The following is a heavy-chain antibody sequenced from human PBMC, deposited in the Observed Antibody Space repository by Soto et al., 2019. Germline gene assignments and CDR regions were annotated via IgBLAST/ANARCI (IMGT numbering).Heavy chain of an antibody. CDR1: GGSFRSHY. CDR2: IYHSGIT. V-gene: IGHV4-59*11. J-gene: IGHJ5*02. Sequence: PSETLSLTCTVSGGSFRSHYWSWIRQSPGKGLEWIGYIYHSGITNYNPSLKSRVSISLDTSKDQFSLKLRSVTAADTAVYYCGRGDTDAILGTREGSFDPWGQGTLVTVSS. D-gene: IGHD3-3*01. CDR3: GRGDTDAILGTREGSFDP.